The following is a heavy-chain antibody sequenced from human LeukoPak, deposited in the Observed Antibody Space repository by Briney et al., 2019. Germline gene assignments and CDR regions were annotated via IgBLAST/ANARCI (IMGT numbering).Heavy chain of an antibody. V-gene: IGHV3-15*01. CDR1: GFTFSNAW. CDR2: IKSKTDGGTT. D-gene: IGHD2-2*02. J-gene: IGHJ6*03. CDR3: TTWGGSCSSTSCYRYYYYYMDV. Sequence: GGSLRLSCAASGFTFSNAWMSWVRQAPGKGLEWVGRIKSKTDGGTTDYAAPVKGRFTISRDDSKNTLYLQMNSLKTEDTAVYYCTTWGGSCSSTSCYRYYYYYMDVWGKGTTVTVSS.